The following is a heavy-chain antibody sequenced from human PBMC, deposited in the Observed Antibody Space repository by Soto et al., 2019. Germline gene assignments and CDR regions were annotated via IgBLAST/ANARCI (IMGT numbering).Heavy chain of an antibody. J-gene: IGHJ3*02. V-gene: IGHV1-3*01. D-gene: IGHD2-21*01. CDR1: GFIFTNYA. CDR2: INAGNGNT. Sequence: QAHLVQSGTEVKKPGASVKVFCRASGFIFTNYAMHWVRQAPGQRLEWMGWINAGNGNTKYSQKFQGRVTITRDTSATTTYMELTNLRSEDTALYYCERDPQIGDAVHIFDMWGQGTRVTVSS. CDR3: ERDPQIGDAVHIFDM.